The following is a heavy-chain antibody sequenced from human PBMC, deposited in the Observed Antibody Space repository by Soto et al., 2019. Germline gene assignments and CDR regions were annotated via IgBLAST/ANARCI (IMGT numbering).Heavy chain of an antibody. CDR2: IYPGDSDT. CDR1: GYSFTSYW. V-gene: IGHV5-51*01. Sequence: GESLKISCKGSGYSFTSYWIGWVRPMPGKGLEWMGIIYPGDSDTRYSPSFQGQVTISADKSISTAYLQWSSLKASDTAMYYCARPPRHYDFWSGYTRSDAFDIWGQGTMVTVSS. D-gene: IGHD3-3*01. J-gene: IGHJ3*02. CDR3: ARPPRHYDFWSGYTRSDAFDI.